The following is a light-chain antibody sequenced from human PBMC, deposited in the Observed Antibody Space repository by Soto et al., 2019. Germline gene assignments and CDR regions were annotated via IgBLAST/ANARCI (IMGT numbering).Light chain of an antibody. CDR1: QSVSSSY. V-gene: IGKV3-20*01. CDR2: GAS. CDR3: QQYGSSSIT. J-gene: IGKJ5*01. Sequence: EIVLTQSPGTLSLSPGERATLSCRASQSVSSSYLAWYQQKPGQAPRLLIYGASSRATGIPDRFSGRGSGTDFTLTISRLEPEDFAMYYCQQYGSSSITFGQGTRLEIK.